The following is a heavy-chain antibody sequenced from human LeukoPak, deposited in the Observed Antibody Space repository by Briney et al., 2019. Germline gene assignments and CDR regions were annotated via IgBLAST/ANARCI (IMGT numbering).Heavy chain of an antibody. V-gene: IGHV4-59*12. J-gene: IGHJ3*02. Sequence: SETLSLTCTVSGGSISSYYWSWIRQPPGKGLEWIGDIYYSGSTNYNPSLKSRVTISVDTSKNQFSLKLSSVTAADTAVYYCARGTYHYRITKLGGAFDIWGQGTMVTVSS. CDR2: IYYSGST. CDR1: GGSISSYY. CDR3: ARGTYHYRITKLGGAFDI. D-gene: IGHD3-22*01.